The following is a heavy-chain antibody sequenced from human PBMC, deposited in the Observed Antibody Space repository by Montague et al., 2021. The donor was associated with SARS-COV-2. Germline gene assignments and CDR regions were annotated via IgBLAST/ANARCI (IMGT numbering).Heavy chain of an antibody. CDR2: INHSGST. V-gene: IGHV4-34*01. J-gene: IGHJ6*02. D-gene: IGHD3-16*01. Sequence: SETLSLTCAVSGGSISSYYWSWIRQPPGKGLEWIGEINHSGSTNYNPSLTSRVTISVDTSKNQFSLMLSSVTAADTAVYYCARARAITTFFLGVRVAMDVWGQGTTVIVSS. CDR1: GGSISSYY. CDR3: ARARAITTFFLGVRVAMDV.